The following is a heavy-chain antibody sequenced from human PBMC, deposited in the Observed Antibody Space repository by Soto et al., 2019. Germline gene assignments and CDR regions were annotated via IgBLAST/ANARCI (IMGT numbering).Heavy chain of an antibody. CDR2: IHPGDSDT. J-gene: IGHJ5*02. CDR1: GYSFTTHW. CDR3: ARHNRYSSTWFEGWFDP. D-gene: IGHD6-13*01. Sequence: GESLKISCKGSGYSFTTHWIGWVRQIPGRGLEWMGIIHPGDSDTRYSPFFQGQVTISADKSISTAYLQWSSLKASDTAMYYCARHNRYSSTWFEGWFDPWGQGTLVTVSS. V-gene: IGHV5-51*01.